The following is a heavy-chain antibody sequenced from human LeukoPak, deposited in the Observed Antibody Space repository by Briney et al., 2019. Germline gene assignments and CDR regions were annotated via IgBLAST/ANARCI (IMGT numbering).Heavy chain of an antibody. CDR3: ARGGTGSSWSYYYYYMDV. D-gene: IGHD6-13*01. Sequence: SETLSLTCTVSGGSISSGDYYWSWIRQPPGKGLEWIGYIYYSGSTYYNPSLKSRVTISVDTSKNQFSLKLSSVTAADTAVYYCARGGTGSSWSYYYYYMDVWGKGTTVTVSS. J-gene: IGHJ6*03. CDR2: IYYSGST. V-gene: IGHV4-30-4*08. CDR1: GGSISSGDYY.